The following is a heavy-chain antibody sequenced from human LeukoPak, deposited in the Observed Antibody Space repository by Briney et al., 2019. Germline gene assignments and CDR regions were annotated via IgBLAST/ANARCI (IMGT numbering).Heavy chain of an antibody. J-gene: IGHJ4*02. Sequence: PGGSLRLSCAASGFTFSDYYMSWIRQAPGKGLEWVSYISSSSSYTNYADSVKGRFTISRDNAKNSLYLQMNSLRAEDTAVYYCARGNSITGTTPLGYFDYWGQGTLVTVSS. CDR2: ISSSSSYT. V-gene: IGHV3-11*05. D-gene: IGHD1-20*01. CDR3: ARGNSITGTTPLGYFDY. CDR1: GFTFSDYY.